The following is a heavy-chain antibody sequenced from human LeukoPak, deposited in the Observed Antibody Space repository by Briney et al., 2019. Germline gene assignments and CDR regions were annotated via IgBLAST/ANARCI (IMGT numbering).Heavy chain of an antibody. CDR2: MNPNSGGT. J-gene: IGHJ5*02. Sequence: ASVKVSCKASGYTLTGYCMHWVRQAPGQGLEWMGWMNPNSGGTKSAQKFQGRVTMTRDTSISTAYMELSRLTSDDTAMYYCARDKLGLGELSLYDQWGQGTLVTVSS. CDR1: GYTLTGYC. CDR3: ARDKLGLGELSLYDQ. D-gene: IGHD3-16*02. V-gene: IGHV1-2*02.